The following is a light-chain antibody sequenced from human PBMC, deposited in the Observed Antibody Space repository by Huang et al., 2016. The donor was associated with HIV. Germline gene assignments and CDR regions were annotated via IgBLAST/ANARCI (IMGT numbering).Light chain of an antibody. Sequence: VVLTQSPLYLSVTLGQPASISCRSSQSLIHSTGNTYLNWFQQRPGQSPRRLISQVCRRDSGGPDRFSGSGSGTDFTLKISRVEAEDVGVYYCMQGTHLFTFGGGTRVDIK. CDR1: QSLIHSTGNTY. J-gene: IGKJ4*01. CDR2: QVC. V-gene: IGKV2-30*02. CDR3: MQGTHLFT.